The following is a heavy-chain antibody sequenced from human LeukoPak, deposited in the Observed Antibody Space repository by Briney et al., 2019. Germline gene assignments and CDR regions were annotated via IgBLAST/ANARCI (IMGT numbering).Heavy chain of an antibody. CDR3: AKGDFWSGFFEV. Sequence: GGSLRLSCAASGFTFSWSWMHWVRQAPGKGLEWVSAISGSGGSTYYADSVKGRFTISRDNSKNTLYLQMNSLRAEDTAVYYCAKGDFWSGFFEVWGQGTLVTVSS. J-gene: IGHJ4*02. CDR1: GFTFSWSW. D-gene: IGHD3-3*01. V-gene: IGHV3-23*01. CDR2: ISGSGGST.